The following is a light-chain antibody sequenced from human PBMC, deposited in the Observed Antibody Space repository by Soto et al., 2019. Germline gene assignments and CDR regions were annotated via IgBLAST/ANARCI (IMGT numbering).Light chain of an antibody. Sequence: EIQMTQPPSAVSASVGDRVTITCRASQGINNWLAWYQQKPGKAPELLIYAVSYLQSGVPSRFSGSGSGTDFSLSVSSLQPEDFATYYCQQSYSIPVWTFGQGTKV. V-gene: IGKV1-12*01. CDR3: QQSYSIPVWT. CDR1: QGINNW. CDR2: AVS. J-gene: IGKJ1*01.